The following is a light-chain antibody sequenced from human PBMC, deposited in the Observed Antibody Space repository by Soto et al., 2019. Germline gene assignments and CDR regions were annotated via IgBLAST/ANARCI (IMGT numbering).Light chain of an antibody. J-gene: IGKJ5*01. CDR3: QHYAASPWA. V-gene: IGKV3-20*01. CDR1: QPVDYNY. CDR2: AAS. Sequence: VLPQTHRTLSLSPGEIATLSGTASQPVDYNYVAWYQQKPGQIPRLLIYAASYRATGIPDRFSGSGSGTEFTLSISRLDPADFAVYYCQHYAASPWAFGPGARLEIK.